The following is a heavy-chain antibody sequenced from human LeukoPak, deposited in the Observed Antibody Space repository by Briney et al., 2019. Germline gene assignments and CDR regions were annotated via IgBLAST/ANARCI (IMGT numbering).Heavy chain of an antibody. Sequence: PGGSLRLSCAASGFTLSRYALHWVRQAPGKGLEWVALMSYDGTNKYYADSVKGRFTISRDNSKNTLFLQMNSLRVEDTAPYYCAKSVAIYFYYGLDVWGQGTTVTVSS. CDR3: AKSVAIYFYYGLDV. V-gene: IGHV3-30*04. D-gene: IGHD3-3*01. J-gene: IGHJ6*02. CDR2: MSYDGTNK. CDR1: GFTLSRYA.